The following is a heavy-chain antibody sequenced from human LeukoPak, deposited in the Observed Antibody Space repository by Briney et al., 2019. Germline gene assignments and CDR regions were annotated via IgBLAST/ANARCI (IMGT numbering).Heavy chain of an antibody. V-gene: IGHV3-15*01. D-gene: IGHD3-10*01. CDR2: IKNKADGTTT. CDR1: GFTFTNAW. CDR3: TTAYVLLWFGELNYFDY. J-gene: IGHJ4*02. Sequence: GGSLRLSCAASGFTFTNAWMSWVRQAPGKGLEWVGRIKNKADGTTTDYAAPVKGRFTISRDDSKNTLYLQMNSLKTEDTAVYYCTTAYVLLWFGELNYFDYWGQGTLVTVSS.